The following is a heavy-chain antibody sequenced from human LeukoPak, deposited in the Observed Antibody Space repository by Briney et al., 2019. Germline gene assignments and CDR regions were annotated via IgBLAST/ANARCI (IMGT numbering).Heavy chain of an antibody. CDR1: GGSISSSSYY. CDR3: ASYYDSSSWYPYFDY. CDR2: IYYSGTT. Sequence: PSETLSLTCTVSGGSISSSSYYWGWIRQPPGKGLEWIGSIYYSGTTYYNPSLKSRVTVSVDTSKNQFSLKLSSVTAADTAVYYCASYYDSSSWYPYFDYWGQGTLVTVSS. J-gene: IGHJ4*02. V-gene: IGHV4-39*01. D-gene: IGHD6-13*01.